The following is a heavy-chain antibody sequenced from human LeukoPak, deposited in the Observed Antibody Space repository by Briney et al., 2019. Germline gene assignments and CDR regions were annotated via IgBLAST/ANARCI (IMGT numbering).Heavy chain of an antibody. V-gene: IGHV4-4*07. D-gene: IGHD2-2*01. CDR2: IYTSGST. Sequence: TSETLSLTCTVSGGSISSYYWSWIRQPAGKGLEWIGRIYTSGSTNYNPSLKSRVTMSVDTSKTKFSLKLSSVTAADTAVYYCARDVVVVPAARKYYFDYWGQGTLVTVSS. CDR3: ARDVVVVPAARKYYFDY. J-gene: IGHJ4*02. CDR1: GGSISSYY.